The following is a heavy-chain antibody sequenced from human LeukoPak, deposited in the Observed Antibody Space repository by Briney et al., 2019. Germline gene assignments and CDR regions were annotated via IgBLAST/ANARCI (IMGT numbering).Heavy chain of an antibody. CDR2: ISSSSSYI. J-gene: IGHJ3*02. V-gene: IGHV3-21*05. Sequence: GGSLRLSCAASGFTFSSYSMNWVRQAPGKGLEWVSYISSSSSYIYYADSVKGRFTISRDNSKNTLYLQMNSLRAEGTAVYYCARGKTTLDKVAFDIWGQGTMVTVSS. D-gene: IGHD1-7*01. CDR1: GFTFSSYS. CDR3: ARGKTTLDKVAFDI.